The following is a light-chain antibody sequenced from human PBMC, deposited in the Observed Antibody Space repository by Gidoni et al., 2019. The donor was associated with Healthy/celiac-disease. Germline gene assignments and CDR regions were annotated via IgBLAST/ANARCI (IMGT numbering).Light chain of an antibody. Sequence: DIQMTQSPSSLSASVGDRVTITCRASQSISSYLNWYQQKPGKAPKLLIYAASSLQSGVPSRFSGSGSGTAFTLTTSSLQPEDFATYYCQQSYNTPPTFGPXTKLEIK. CDR3: QQSYNTPPT. J-gene: IGKJ2*01. CDR2: AAS. CDR1: QSISSY. V-gene: IGKV1-39*01.